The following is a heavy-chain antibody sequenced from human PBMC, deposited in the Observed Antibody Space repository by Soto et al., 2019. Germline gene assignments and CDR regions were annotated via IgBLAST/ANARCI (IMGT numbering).Heavy chain of an antibody. CDR1: GCSVSHNY. D-gene: IGHD2-8*02. Sequence: EVQVVETGGGLIKPGGSLRLSCAVSGCSVSHNYMTWVRQAPGKGLDWVSVIYRDGRPYYANSVKGRFTRSSDTSKNRVYLQMNSLRVEDTAVYYCAGDTEHTGGGLDGWGQGAMVTVSS. CDR2: IYRDGRP. J-gene: IGHJ3*01. V-gene: IGHV3-53*02. CDR3: AGDTEHTGGGLDG.